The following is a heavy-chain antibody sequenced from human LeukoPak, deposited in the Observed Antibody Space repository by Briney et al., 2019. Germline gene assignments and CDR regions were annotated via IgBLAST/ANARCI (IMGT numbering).Heavy chain of an antibody. Sequence: SETLSLTCTVSGVSFSTFYWSWIRQPPGKGLEWIGYIYYTGSTKSTNYHPSLKSRVTISVDTSQNQFSLELISVTAADTAMYYCASSPLIASGWLGHDYWGQGTLVTVSA. J-gene: IGHJ4*02. CDR3: ASSPLIASGWLGHDY. CDR2: IYYTGSTKST. V-gene: IGHV4-59*01. CDR1: GVSFSTFY. D-gene: IGHD6-19*01.